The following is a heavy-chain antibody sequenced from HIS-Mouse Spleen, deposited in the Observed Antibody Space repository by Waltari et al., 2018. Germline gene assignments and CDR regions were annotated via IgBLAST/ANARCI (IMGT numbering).Heavy chain of an antibody. Sequence: QVQLQESGPGLVKPSQTLSLTCTVSGGSISSGGYYWRWIRQHPGKGLEWIGYIYYGGSTYYNPSLRSRVTISVDTAKNQFSLKLSSVTAADTAVYYCARGEGRELKVDYWGQGTLVTVSS. CDR3: ARGEGRELKVDY. V-gene: IGHV4-31*03. CDR2: IYYGGST. D-gene: IGHD1-7*01. J-gene: IGHJ4*02. CDR1: GGSISSGGYY.